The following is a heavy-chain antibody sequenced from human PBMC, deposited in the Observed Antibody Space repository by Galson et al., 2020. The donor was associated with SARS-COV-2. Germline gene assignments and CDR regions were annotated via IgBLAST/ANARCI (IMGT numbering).Heavy chain of an antibody. D-gene: IGHD3-10*01. Sequence: SQTLSLTCGIPGDSVSSDSVAWNWTRQSPSRGLEWLGRTYYRSKWYNDYGASVKGRITFTPDTSRNQFSLQLTSVTPEDTAVYYCARDSYYSLDYWGRGTLVTVSS. J-gene: IGHJ4*02. V-gene: IGHV6-1*01. CDR3: ARDSYYSLDY. CDR1: GDSVSSDSVA. CDR2: TYYRSKWYN.